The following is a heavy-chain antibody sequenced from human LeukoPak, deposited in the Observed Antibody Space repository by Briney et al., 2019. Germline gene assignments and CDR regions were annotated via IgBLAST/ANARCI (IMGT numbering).Heavy chain of an antibody. J-gene: IGHJ4*02. CDR1: GGSISSGGYY. D-gene: IGHD6-19*01. CDR3: ARDGYNSGWLEI. V-gene: IGHV4-31*03. Sequence: PSQTLSLTCTVSGGSISSGGYYWSWIRQYPGKGLEWIGYIYNSGSTHYTYYNPSLKSRVTISVDTSKNQFSLKLSSVTAADTAVYYCARDGYNSGWLEIWGQGTLVTVSS. CDR2: IYNSGSTHYT.